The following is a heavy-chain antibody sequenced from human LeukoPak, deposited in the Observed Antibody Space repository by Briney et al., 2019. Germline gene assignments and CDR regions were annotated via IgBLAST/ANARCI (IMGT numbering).Heavy chain of an antibody. V-gene: IGHV1-46*01. CDR1: GCTFTSYY. CDR3: AREGSVAVAGRGSAFDI. D-gene: IGHD6-19*01. CDR2: INPSGGST. J-gene: IGHJ3*02. Sequence: GASVKVSCKASGCTFTSYYMQWVRQAPGQGLEWMGIINPSGGSTSYAQKFQGRVTMTRDTSTSTVYMELSSLRSEDTALYYCAREGSVAVAGRGSAFDIWGQGTMVTVSS.